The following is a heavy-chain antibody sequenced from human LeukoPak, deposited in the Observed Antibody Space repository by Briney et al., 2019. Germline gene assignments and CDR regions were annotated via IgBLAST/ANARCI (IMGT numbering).Heavy chain of an antibody. CDR2: IYSGGST. CDR3: ARAGYCTNGVCYTGRFDY. V-gene: IGHV3-66*01. CDR1: GFTVSSNY. J-gene: IGHJ4*02. Sequence: GGSLRLSCAASGFTVSSNYMSWVRQAPGKGLEWVSVIYSGGSTYYADSVKGRFTVSRDNSKNTLYLQMNSLRAEDTAVYYCARAGYCTNGVCYTGRFDYWGQGTLVTVSS. D-gene: IGHD2-8*01.